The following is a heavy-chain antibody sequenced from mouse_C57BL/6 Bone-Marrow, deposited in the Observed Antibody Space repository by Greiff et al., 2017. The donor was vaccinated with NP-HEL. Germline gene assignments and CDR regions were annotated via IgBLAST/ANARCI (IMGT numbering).Heavy chain of an antibody. Sequence: DVKLVESGGGLVKPGGSLKLSCAASGFTFSSYAMSWVRQTPEKRLEWVATISDGGSYTYYPDNVKGRFTISRDNAKNNLYLQMTHLKSEDTAMYYCARDHSIVTNWGQGTLVTVSA. V-gene: IGHV5-4*01. CDR1: GFTFSSYA. CDR2: ISDGGSYT. CDR3: ARDHSIVTN. J-gene: IGHJ3*01. D-gene: IGHD2-5*01.